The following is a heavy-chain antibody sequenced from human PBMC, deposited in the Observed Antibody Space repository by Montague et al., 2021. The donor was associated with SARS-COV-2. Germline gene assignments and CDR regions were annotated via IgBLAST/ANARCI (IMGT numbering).Heavy chain of an antibody. CDR1: GASISGSY. J-gene: IGHJ6*02. CDR3: ARDAGIGGSGSITWSNYYYGMDV. D-gene: IGHD3-22*01. V-gene: IGHV4-59*01. Sequence: SETLSLTCTVSGASISGSYWSWVRQPPGKGPEWIGNIYSSGGTHYNPSLKSRVTISVDTSKNQFSLKMSSVTAADTAVYYCARDAGIGGSGSITWSNYYYGMDVWGQGTTVTVSS. CDR2: IYSSGGT.